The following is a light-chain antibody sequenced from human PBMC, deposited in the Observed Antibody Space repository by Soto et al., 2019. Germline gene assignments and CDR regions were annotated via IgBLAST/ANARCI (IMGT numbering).Light chain of an antibody. V-gene: IGLV1-40*01. CDR3: QSYDSSLSAWV. J-gene: IGLJ3*02. CDR2: GNS. Sequence: QSVLTQPPSVSGAPGQRVTISCTGSSSNIGAGYDVHWYQQLPGPAPKLLIYGNSNRPSGVPDRFSGSKSGTSASLAITGLQAEDEADYYCQSYDSSLSAWVFGGGTQLTV. CDR1: SSNIGAGYD.